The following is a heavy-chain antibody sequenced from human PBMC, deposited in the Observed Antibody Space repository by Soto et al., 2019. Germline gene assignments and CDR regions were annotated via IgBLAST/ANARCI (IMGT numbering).Heavy chain of an antibody. J-gene: IGHJ4*02. V-gene: IGHV3-23*01. CDR1: GFTFSSYA. CDR3: AKGRESSGSYRPFDY. Sequence: GGSLRLSCAASGFTFSSYAMSWVRQAPGKGLEWVSAISAGAVATNYADSVKGRFTISRGNSKNTLYLQMNSLRAEDTAVYYCAKGRESSGSYRPFDYWGQGALVTVSS. CDR2: ISAGAVAT. D-gene: IGHD3-22*01.